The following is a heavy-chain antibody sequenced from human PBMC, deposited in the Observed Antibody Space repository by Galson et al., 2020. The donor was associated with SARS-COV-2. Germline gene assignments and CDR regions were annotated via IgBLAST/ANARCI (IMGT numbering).Heavy chain of an antibody. J-gene: IGHJ4*02. D-gene: IGHD6-13*01. CDR3: AKMEPQLGS. V-gene: IGHV3-23*01. Sequence: GGSLRLSCAASGFTFDDYAMHWVRQAPGKGLEWVSGISWNSGSTYYADSVKGRFTISRDNSKNTLYLQMNSLRAEDTAVYYCAKMEPQLGSWGQGTLVTVSS. CDR2: ISWNSGST. CDR1: GFTFDDYA.